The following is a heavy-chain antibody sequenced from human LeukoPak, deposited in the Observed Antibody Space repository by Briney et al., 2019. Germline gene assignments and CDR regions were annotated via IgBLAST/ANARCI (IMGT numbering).Heavy chain of an antibody. V-gene: IGHV3-53*01. Sequence: GGSLRLSCAASGFTVSSNYMSWVRQAPGKGLEWVSVIYSGGSTYYADSVKGRFTISRDNSKNTLYLQMNSLRAEDTAVYYCAKGDSSGYSHDAFDIWGQGTMVTVSS. J-gene: IGHJ3*02. CDR1: GFTVSSNY. CDR3: AKGDSSGYSHDAFDI. CDR2: IYSGGST. D-gene: IGHD3-22*01.